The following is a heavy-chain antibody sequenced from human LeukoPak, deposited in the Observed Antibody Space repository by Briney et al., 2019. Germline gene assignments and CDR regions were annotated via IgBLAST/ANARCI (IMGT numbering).Heavy chain of an antibody. J-gene: IGHJ6*02. D-gene: IGHD2-15*01. CDR3: ARDCSGGSCYSLVRYGMDV. CDR1: GFTFSSYA. CDR2: ISSNGGST. V-gene: IGHV3-64D*09. Sequence: GGSLRLSCSASGFTFSSYAMHWVRQAPGKGLEYVSAISSNGGSTYYADSVKGRFTISRDDSKNTLYLQMSSLRAEDTAVYYCARDCSGGSCYSLVRYGMDVWGQGTTVTVSS.